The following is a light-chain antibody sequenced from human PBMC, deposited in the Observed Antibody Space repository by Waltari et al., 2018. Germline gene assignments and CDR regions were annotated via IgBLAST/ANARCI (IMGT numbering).Light chain of an antibody. V-gene: IGKV1-5*03. Sequence: DIQMTQSPSTLSASVGDRVTITCRASESLGSWLAWYQQKPGKAPKLLIYKASSLAGGVPSRFGGSGSGTEFTLTISSLQPDDFATFYCQHYSTYPYSFGLGTKLEI. J-gene: IGKJ2*01. CDR3: QHYSTYPYS. CDR1: ESLGSW. CDR2: KAS.